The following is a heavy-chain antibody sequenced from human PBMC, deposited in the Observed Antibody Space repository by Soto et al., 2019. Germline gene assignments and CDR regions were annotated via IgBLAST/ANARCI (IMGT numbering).Heavy chain of an antibody. CDR3: ARVSTTSGYYYEKAPFDY. D-gene: IGHD3-22*01. CDR1: GFTFSSYW. Sequence: PGGSLRLSCAASGFTFSSYWMHWVRQAPGKGLVWVSRINSDGSSTSYADSVKGRFTISRDNAKNTLYLQMNSLRAEDTAVYYCARVSTTSGYYYEKAPFDYWGQRTLVTVSS. V-gene: IGHV3-74*01. J-gene: IGHJ4*02. CDR2: INSDGSST.